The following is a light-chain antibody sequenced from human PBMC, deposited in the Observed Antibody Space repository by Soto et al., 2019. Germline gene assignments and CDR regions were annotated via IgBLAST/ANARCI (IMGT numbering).Light chain of an antibody. CDR2: AAS. V-gene: IGKV1-39*01. CDR1: QGISTY. CDR3: QQSFSTPGT. J-gene: IGKJ1*01. Sequence: DIQMTQSPSSLSASVGDRFTITCRASQGISTYLNWYQQKPGKAPKLLIYAASSLQSGVPSRFRGSGSGTDFTLTISSLQPEDFATYYCQQSFSTPGTFGQGTKVDI.